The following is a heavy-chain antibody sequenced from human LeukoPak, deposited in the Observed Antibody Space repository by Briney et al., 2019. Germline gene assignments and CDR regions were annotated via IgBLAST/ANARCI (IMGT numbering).Heavy chain of an antibody. CDR1: GGSFSGYY. Sequence: SETLSLTCAVYGGSFSGYYWSWIRQPPGKGLEWIGEINHSGSTNYNPSLKSRVTISVDTSKNQFSLKLSSVTAADTAVYYCATQQHTDRYYYYYMDVWGKGTTVTVSS. CDR2: INHSGST. D-gene: IGHD6-13*01. V-gene: IGHV4-34*01. J-gene: IGHJ6*03. CDR3: ATQQHTDRYYYYYMDV.